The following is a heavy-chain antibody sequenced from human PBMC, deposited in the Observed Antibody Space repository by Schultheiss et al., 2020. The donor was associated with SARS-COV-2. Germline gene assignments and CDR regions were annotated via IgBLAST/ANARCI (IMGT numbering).Heavy chain of an antibody. CDR3: ARGGPYYDFWSGYTGNDY. V-gene: IGHV4-34*01. Sequence: SETLSLTCAVYGGSFSGYYWSWIRQPPGKGLEWIGEINHSGSTNYNPSLKSRVTISVDTSKNQFSLKLSSVTAADTAVYYCARGGPYYDFWSGYTGNDYWGQGTLVTVSS. CDR1: GGSFSGYY. J-gene: IGHJ4*02. CDR2: INHSGST. D-gene: IGHD3-3*01.